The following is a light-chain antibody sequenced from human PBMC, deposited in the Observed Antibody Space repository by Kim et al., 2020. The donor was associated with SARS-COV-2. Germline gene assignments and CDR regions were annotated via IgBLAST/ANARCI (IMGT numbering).Light chain of an antibody. CDR3: QSYDTSLSGSV. CDR1: SFNIGAGYD. CDR2: GNN. Sequence: QSVLTQPPSVSGAPGQRVTISCSGTSFNIGAGYDVHWYQQLPGTAPKLLIYGNNNRPSGVPDRFSGSKSATSASLAITGLQAEDEADYYCQSYDTSLSGSVFGGGTQLTVL. J-gene: IGLJ3*02. V-gene: IGLV1-40*01.